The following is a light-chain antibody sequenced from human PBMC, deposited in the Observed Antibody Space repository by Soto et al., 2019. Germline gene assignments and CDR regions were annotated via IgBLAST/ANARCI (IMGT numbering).Light chain of an antibody. V-gene: IGKV3D-20*02. J-gene: IGKJ5*01. CDR2: GAA. Sequence: IVLSHSPGTLSLSPGERATLSGRARQSVSSSYLAWYQQNAGQAPRLLIYGAANRATGIPARFSGGGSGTEFTLPIDNLEHEDVVIYYCHQRSNWPPITFGQGTRLEIK. CDR3: HQRSNWPPIT. CDR1: QSVSSSY.